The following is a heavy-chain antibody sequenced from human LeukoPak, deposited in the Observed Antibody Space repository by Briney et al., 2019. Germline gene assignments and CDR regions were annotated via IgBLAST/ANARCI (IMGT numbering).Heavy chain of an antibody. CDR2: ISAYNGNT. J-gene: IGHJ4*01. Sequence: ASVKVSCKASGYTFTSYGISWVRQAPGQGLEWMGWISAYNGNTNYAQKLQGRVTMTTDTSTSTAYMELRRLRSDDTAVYYCARGGNYYDSSGQSADYWGHGTLVTVSS. CDR3: ARGGNYYDSSGQSADY. CDR1: GYTFTSYG. V-gene: IGHV1-18*01. D-gene: IGHD3-22*01.